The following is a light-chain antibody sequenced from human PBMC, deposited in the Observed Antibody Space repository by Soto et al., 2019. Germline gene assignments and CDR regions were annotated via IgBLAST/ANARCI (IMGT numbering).Light chain of an antibody. CDR2: DVS. CDR1: SSDVGGYNY. CDR3: SSYTSSSTLLYV. J-gene: IGLJ1*01. Sequence: QSALTQPASVSGSPGQSITISCTGTSSDVGGYNYVSWYQQHPGKAPKLMIYDVSNRPSGVSNRFSGSKSGNTASLTISGLQAEDEEDYYCSSYTSSSTLLYVFGTGTKSTGL. V-gene: IGLV2-14*01.